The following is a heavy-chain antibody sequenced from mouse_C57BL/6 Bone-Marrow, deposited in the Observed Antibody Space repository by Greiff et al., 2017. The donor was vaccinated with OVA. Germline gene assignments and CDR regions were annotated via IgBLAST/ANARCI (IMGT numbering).Heavy chain of an antibody. CDR3: ARILLIYYCGSSPFDY. V-gene: IGHV8-8*01. J-gene: IGHJ2*01. CDR2: IWWDDDK. Sequence: ESGPGILQPSQTLSLTCSFSGFSLSTFGMGVGWIRQPSGKGLEWLAHIWWDDDKYYNPALKSRLTISKDTSKNQVFLKIANVDTADTATYYCARILLIYYCGSSPFDYWGQGTTLTVSS. D-gene: IGHD1-1*01. CDR1: GFSLSTFGMG.